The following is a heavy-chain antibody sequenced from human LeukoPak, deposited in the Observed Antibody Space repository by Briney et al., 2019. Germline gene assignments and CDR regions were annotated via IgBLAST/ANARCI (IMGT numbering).Heavy chain of an antibody. V-gene: IGHV3-9*01. CDR3: ARSPLLSDTNFDY. J-gene: IGHJ4*02. CDR2: ISWNSGSI. CDR1: GFTFDDYA. D-gene: IGHD5-18*01. Sequence: GGSLRLSCAASGFTFDDYAMHWVRQAPGKGLEWVSGISWNSGSIGYADSVKGRFAISRDNAKNSLYLQMNSLRAEDTALYYCARSPLLSDTNFDYWGQGTLVTVSS.